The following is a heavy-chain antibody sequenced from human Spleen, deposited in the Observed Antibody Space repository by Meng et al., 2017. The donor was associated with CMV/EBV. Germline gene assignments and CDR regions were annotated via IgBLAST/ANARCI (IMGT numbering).Heavy chain of an antibody. CDR3: ARGGAGIIPFFSDS. CDR2: ISAFNGNT. J-gene: IGHJ4*02. V-gene: IGHV1-18*01. D-gene: IGHD2/OR15-2a*01. Sequence: ASVKVSCKASGYTFTNYGFIWVRQAPGQGLEWVGWISAFNGNTNYAQKFHGRVSMTTDTSTSTAYMDLRSLRSDDTAVYYCARGGAGIIPFFSDSWGQGTLVTVSS. CDR1: GYTFTNYG.